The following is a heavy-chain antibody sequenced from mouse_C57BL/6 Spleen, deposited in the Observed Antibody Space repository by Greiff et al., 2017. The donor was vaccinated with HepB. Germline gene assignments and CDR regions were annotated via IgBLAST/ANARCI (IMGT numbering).Heavy chain of an antibody. Sequence: EVKLMESGGGLVQPGGSMKLSCVASGFTFSNYWMNWVRQSPEKGLEWVAQIRLKSDNYATPYAVSVKGRFTISSDESKSSVYLQMNNLRAEDTGIYYCTGEALYGSSYEFAYWGQGTLVTVSA. CDR1: GFTFSNYW. J-gene: IGHJ3*01. CDR3: TGEALYGSSYEFAY. V-gene: IGHV6-3*01. CDR2: IRLKSDNYAT. D-gene: IGHD1-1*01.